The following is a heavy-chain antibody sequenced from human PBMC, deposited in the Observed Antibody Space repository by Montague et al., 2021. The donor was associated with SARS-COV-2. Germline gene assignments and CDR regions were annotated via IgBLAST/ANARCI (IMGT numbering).Heavy chain of an antibody. CDR2: IYSGGST. V-gene: IGHV3-53*04. Sequence: SLRLSCAASGFTVSSNYMSWVRQAPGKGLEWVSVIYSGGSTYYADSVKGRFTTSRHNSKNTLYLQMNSLRAEDTAVYYCARDAATYGMDVWGQGTTVTVSS. D-gene: IGHD6-25*01. J-gene: IGHJ6*02. CDR3: ARDAATYGMDV. CDR1: GFTVSSNY.